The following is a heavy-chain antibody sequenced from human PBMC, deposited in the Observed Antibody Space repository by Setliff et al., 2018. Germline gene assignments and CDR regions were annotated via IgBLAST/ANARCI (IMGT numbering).Heavy chain of an antibody. D-gene: IGHD1-26*01. V-gene: IGHV4-61*02. CDR2: LHSSGDT. J-gene: IGHJ4*02. Sequence: PSETLSLTCAVSGGSISSGPYYWSWIRQSAGEGLEWIGRLHSSGDTAYNPSLKGRVTISADTSKNHFSLKLTSVTASDTAVYYCARDNTLVGATDYWGQGTLVTVSS. CDR1: GGSISSGPYY. CDR3: ARDNTLVGATDY.